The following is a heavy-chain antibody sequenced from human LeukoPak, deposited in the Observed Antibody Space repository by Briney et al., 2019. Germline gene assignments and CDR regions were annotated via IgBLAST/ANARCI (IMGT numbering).Heavy chain of an antibody. CDR2: IYYSGST. J-gene: IGHJ4*02. CDR3: ARGPYGSYWSG. Sequence: PSETLSLTCTVSGGSISSDYWSWIRQPPGKGLKWIGYIYYSGSTNYNPSLKSRVTISVDTSKNQFSLKLSSVTAADTAVYYCARGPYGSYWSGWGQGTLVTVSS. V-gene: IGHV4-59*01. D-gene: IGHD1-26*01. CDR1: GGSISSDY.